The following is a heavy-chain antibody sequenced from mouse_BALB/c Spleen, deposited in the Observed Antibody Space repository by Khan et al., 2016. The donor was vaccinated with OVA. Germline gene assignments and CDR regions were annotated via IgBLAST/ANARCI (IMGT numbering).Heavy chain of an antibody. V-gene: IGHV2-3*01. J-gene: IGHJ4*01. CDR2: IWGDGSI. Sequence: QVQLKESGPGLVAPSQSLSITCTVSGFSLISYGVNWVRQPPGKGLEWLGVIWGDGSINYHSTLKSRLIISKDNSKRQVFLTRNSLQTDDTATYYCAKLTPDFYSMDYWGQGTSVTVSS. CDR1: GFSLISYG. CDR3: AKLTPDFYSMDY.